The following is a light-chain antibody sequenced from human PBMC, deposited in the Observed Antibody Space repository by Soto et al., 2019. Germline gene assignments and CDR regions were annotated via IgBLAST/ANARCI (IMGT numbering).Light chain of an antibody. V-gene: IGLV2-8*01. J-gene: IGLJ2*01. CDR2: EVT. CDR3: SSYAGINTDVV. CDR1: SSDVGGYGY. Sequence: QSALTQPPSASGSPGQSVTISCTGTSSDVGGYGYVSWYQQHPGKAPKLMIFEVTKRASGVPNRFSGSKSGNTASLTVSGLQAEDEADYYCSSYAGINTDVVFGGGTQLTV.